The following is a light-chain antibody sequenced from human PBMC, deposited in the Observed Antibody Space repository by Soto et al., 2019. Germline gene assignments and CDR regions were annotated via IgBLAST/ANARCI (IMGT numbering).Light chain of an antibody. CDR1: QDINKW. Sequence: DIQMTQSPSSVSASVGDRVTITCRASQDINKWLAWYQQKPGLAPNLVIYTASRLHGGGPSRFSGSASGTDFTLTISSLQPEDVATYYCQQCKGFPLTLGGGTKVDIK. J-gene: IGKJ4*01. V-gene: IGKV1-12*01. CDR3: QQCKGFPLT. CDR2: TAS.